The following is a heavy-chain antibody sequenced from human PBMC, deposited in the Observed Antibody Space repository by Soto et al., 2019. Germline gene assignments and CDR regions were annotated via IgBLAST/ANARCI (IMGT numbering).Heavy chain of an antibody. CDR3: AXXXFSLARIAVAGTFDY. CDR1: GGTFSSYA. J-gene: IGHJ4*02. CDR2: IIPIFGTA. V-gene: IGHV1-69*01. D-gene: IGHD6-19*01. Sequence: QVQLVQSGAEVKKPGSSVKVSCKASGGTFSSYAISWVRQAPGQGLEWMGGIIPIFGTANYAQKFQGRVTITADESTSTAYMELXSLRSEDTAVYYXAXXXFSLARIAVAGTFDYWGQGTLVTVSS.